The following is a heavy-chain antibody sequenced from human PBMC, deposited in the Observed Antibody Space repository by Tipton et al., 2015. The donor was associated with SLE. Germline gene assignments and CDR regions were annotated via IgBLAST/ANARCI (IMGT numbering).Heavy chain of an antibody. CDR3: ARNYYGSGSHFDH. Sequence: TLSLTCTVSGGSISSYYWSWIRQPPGKGLEWIGYIYYSGSTIYNPSLKSRVTMSVDTSKNQFSLNLSSVTAADTAVYYWARNYYGSGSHFDHWGRGTLVTVSS. V-gene: IGHV4-59*08. D-gene: IGHD3-10*01. CDR1: GGSISSYY. J-gene: IGHJ2*01. CDR2: IYYSGST.